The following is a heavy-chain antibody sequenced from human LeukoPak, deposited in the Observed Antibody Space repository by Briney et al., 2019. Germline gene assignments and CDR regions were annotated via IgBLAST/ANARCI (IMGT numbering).Heavy chain of an antibody. Sequence: PSETLSLTCTVSGGSISSYYWSWIRQPPGKGLEWIGYIYTSGSTNYNPSLKSRVTISVDTSKNQFSLKLSSVTAADTAVYYCATQNYDSSGYYDPSYFDYWGQGTLVTVSS. V-gene: IGHV4-4*09. CDR1: GGSISSYY. J-gene: IGHJ4*02. CDR2: IYTSGST. D-gene: IGHD3-22*01. CDR3: ATQNYDSSGYYDPSYFDY.